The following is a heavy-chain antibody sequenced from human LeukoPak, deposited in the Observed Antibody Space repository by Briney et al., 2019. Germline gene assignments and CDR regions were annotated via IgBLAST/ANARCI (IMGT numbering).Heavy chain of an antibody. CDR1: GFHLTSYL. CDR3: ARQDYGDNDSPFDY. D-gene: IGHD4-23*01. Sequence: GESLEIFRNSPGFHLTSYLIGWVRPMSREGPEWVVIIYPGDSDTKYSPSFQGQVTISADKSISTAYLQWSSLKASDTAMYYCARQDYGDNDSPFDYWGQGTLVTVSS. CDR2: IYPGDSDT. V-gene: IGHV5-51*01. J-gene: IGHJ4*02.